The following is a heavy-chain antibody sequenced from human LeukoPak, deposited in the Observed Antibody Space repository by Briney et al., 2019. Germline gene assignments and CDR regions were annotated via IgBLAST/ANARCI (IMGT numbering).Heavy chain of an antibody. V-gene: IGHV1-69*13. CDR2: IIPIFGTA. Sequence: SVKVSCKASGCTFSSYAISWVPQAPGQGLQWMGGIIPIFGTANYAQKFQGRVTITADESTSTAYMELSSLRSEDTAVYYCARAITYYYYYYYMDVWGKGTTVTVSS. J-gene: IGHJ6*03. CDR3: ARAITYYYYYYYMDV. D-gene: IGHD5-12*01. CDR1: GCTFSSYA.